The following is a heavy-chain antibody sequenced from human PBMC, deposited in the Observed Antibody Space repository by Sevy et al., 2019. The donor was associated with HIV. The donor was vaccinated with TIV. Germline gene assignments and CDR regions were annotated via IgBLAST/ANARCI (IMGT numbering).Heavy chain of an antibody. CDR3: AKDMGYCSSTSCWYGMDV. CDR2: ISWNSGSI. D-gene: IGHD2-2*01. J-gene: IGHJ6*02. CDR1: GFTFDDYA. V-gene: IGHV3-9*01. Sequence: GGSLRLSCAASGFTFDDYAIHWVRQAPGKGLEWVSGISWNSGSIGYADSVKGRFTISRDNAKNSLYLQMNSLRAEDTALYYCAKDMGYCSSTSCWYGMDVWGQGTTVTVSS.